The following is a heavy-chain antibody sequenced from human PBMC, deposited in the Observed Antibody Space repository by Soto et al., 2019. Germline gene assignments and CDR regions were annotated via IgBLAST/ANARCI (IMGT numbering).Heavy chain of an antibody. CDR2: IYYSGST. Sequence: PSETLALTCTVYGGSISSSSYYWGWIRQPPGKGLEWIGSIYYSGSTYYNPSLKSRVTISVDTSKNQFSLKLSSVTAADTAVYYCARRGITMIVVVENAFDIWGQGTMVTVSS. CDR3: ARRGITMIVVVENAFDI. V-gene: IGHV4-39*01. D-gene: IGHD3-22*01. CDR1: GGSISSSSYY. J-gene: IGHJ3*02.